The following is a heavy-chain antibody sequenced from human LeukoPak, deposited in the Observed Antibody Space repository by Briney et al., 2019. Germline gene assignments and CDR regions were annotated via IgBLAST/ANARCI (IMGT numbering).Heavy chain of an antibody. J-gene: IGHJ4*02. D-gene: IGHD7-27*01. Sequence: ASVKVSCKASGGTFSSYAISWVRQAPGQGLEWMGGINPIFGTANYAQKFQGRVTITADESTSTAYMELSSLRSEDTAVCYCARGRGNWGSVYFDYWGQGTLVTVSS. CDR3: ARGRGNWGSVYFDY. V-gene: IGHV1-69*13. CDR1: GGTFSSYA. CDR2: INPIFGTA.